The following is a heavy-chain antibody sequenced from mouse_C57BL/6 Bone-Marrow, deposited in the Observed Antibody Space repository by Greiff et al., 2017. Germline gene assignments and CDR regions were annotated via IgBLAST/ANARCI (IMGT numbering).Heavy chain of an antibody. J-gene: IGHJ1*03. CDR1: GFNIKNTY. D-gene: IGHD1-1*01. Sequence: VHVKQSVAELVRPGASVKLSCTASGFNIKNTYMHWVKQRPEQGLEWIGRIDPANGNTKSAPKFQGKATITADTSSNTAYLQLSSLTSEDTAIYYCARTPPYYRNWYVDVWGTGTTVTVSS. V-gene: IGHV14-3*01. CDR2: IDPANGNT. CDR3: ARTPPYYRNWYVDV.